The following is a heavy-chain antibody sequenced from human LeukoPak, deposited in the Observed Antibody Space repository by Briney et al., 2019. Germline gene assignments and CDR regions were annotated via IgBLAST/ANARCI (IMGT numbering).Heavy chain of an antibody. CDR3: ARNMGKDIYGYYFYYYMDV. D-gene: IGHD5-18*01. CDR1: GASFRDYQ. CDR2: INHSGTT. J-gene: IGHJ6*03. V-gene: IGHV4-34*01. Sequence: SETLSLTCAVYGASFRDYQWSWVRQPPGKGLEWIGEINHSGTTNYNPSLMSRVTLSVDTSKNQVSLKLSSVTAADTAVYFCARNMGKDIYGYYFYYYMDVWGKGTTVTVSS.